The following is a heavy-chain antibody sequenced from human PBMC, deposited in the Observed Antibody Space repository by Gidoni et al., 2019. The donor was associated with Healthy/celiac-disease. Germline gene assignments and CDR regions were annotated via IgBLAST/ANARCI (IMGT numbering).Heavy chain of an antibody. J-gene: IGHJ4*02. CDR2: SKSKTDGGTT. V-gene: IGHV3-15*01. Sequence: EVQLVDSGGGLVKPGGSLRLTCAASGVTFSNAWTSWVRQAPGKGLEWVGRSKSKTDGGTTDYAAPVKGRFTMSRDDTRNTLYLQMNSLKTEDTAVYYCTTFLEYDILTGYYGYFDYWGQGTLVTVSA. CDR3: TTFLEYDILTGYYGYFDY. CDR1: GVTFSNAW. D-gene: IGHD3-9*01.